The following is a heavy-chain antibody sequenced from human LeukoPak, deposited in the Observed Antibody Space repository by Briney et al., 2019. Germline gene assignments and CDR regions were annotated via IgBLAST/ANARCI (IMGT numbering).Heavy chain of an antibody. CDR3: AIAVLGYCSSTSCYKARRNYYYYGMDV. CDR1: GGSISSGGYS. Sequence: SQTLSLTCAVSGGSISSGGYSWSWIRQPPGKGLEWIGYIYHSGSTYYNPSLKSRVTISVDRSKNQFSLKLSSVTAADTAVYYCAIAVLGYCSSTSCYKARRNYYYYGMDVWGQGTTVTVSS. J-gene: IGHJ6*02. V-gene: IGHV4-30-2*01. D-gene: IGHD2-2*02. CDR2: IYHSGST.